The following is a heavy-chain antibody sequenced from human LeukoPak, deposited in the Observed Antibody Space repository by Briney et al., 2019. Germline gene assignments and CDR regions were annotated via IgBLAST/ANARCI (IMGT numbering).Heavy chain of an antibody. V-gene: IGHV3-74*01. Sequence: GGSLRLSCAASGFVFNTHWMHWVRQAPGKGLVWVSRTNRDGSSTTYADSVRGRFTVSRDNAKNSLYLQMNSLRAEDTAVYYCARDYYGSGMNDYWGQGTLVTVSS. CDR2: TNRDGSST. J-gene: IGHJ4*02. D-gene: IGHD3-10*01. CDR3: ARDYYGSGMNDY. CDR1: GFVFNTHW.